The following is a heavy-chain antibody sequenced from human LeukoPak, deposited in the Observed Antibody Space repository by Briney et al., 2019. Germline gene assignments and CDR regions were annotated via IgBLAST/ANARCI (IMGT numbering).Heavy chain of an antibody. CDR1: GYTFTSYD. V-gene: IGHV1-8*01. D-gene: IGHD2-8*01. CDR3: ARINGLPDY. Sequence: ASVKVSCKASGYTFTSYDINWLRQATGQGLEWMGWMNPKSGNTGYAQKFQGKVTMTRDTSISTAYMEVSSLTFEDTAIYYCARINGLPDYWGQGTLVTVSS. J-gene: IGHJ4*02. CDR2: MNPKSGNT.